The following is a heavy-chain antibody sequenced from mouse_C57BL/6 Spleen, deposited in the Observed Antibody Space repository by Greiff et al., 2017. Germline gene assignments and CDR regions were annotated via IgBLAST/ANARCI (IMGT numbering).Heavy chain of an antibody. CDR2: INPSTGGT. CDR3: ARGGWTDY. J-gene: IGHJ2*01. D-gene: IGHD1-1*02. V-gene: IGHV1-42*01. CDR1: GYSFTGYY. Sequence: VQLKQSGPELVKPGASVKISCKASGYSFTGYYMNWVKQSPEKSLEWIGEINPSTGGTTYNQKFKAKATLTVDKSSSTAYMQLKSLTSEDSAVYYCARGGWTDYWGQGTTLTVSS.